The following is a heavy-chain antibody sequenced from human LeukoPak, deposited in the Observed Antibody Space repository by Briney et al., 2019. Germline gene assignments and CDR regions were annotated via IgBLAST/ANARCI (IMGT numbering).Heavy chain of an antibody. CDR1: GFTFSSYG. J-gene: IGHJ4*02. CDR2: IWYDGSNK. CDR3: ARDLFYDYSNY. D-gene: IGHD4-11*01. V-gene: IGHV3-33*01. Sequence: GGSLRLSCAASGFTFSSYGMHWVRQAPGKGLEWVAVIWYDGSNKYYADSVKGRFTISRDNSKNTLYLQMNSLRAEDTAVYYCARDLFYDYSNYWGQGTLVTVSS.